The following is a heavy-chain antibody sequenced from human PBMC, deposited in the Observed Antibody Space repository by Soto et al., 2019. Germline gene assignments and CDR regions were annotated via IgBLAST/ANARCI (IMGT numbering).Heavy chain of an antibody. V-gene: IGHV4-31*03. J-gene: IGHJ4*02. D-gene: IGHD2-2*01. CDR1: GASISGGGYY. Sequence: SETLSLTSSVSGASISGGGYYWSWIRQHPGKGLEWLGYIYHSGSTYYSPSLNSRIALFTDASKSQFSLRLISVTAADTAVYYCARYTSSSFDYWGPGTLVTVSS. CDR3: ARYTSSSFDY. CDR2: IYHSGST.